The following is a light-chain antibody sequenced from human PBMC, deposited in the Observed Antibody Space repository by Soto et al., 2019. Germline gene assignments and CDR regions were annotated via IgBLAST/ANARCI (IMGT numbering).Light chain of an antibody. V-gene: IGKV3-20*01. J-gene: IGKJ4*01. CDR3: HQYAVSPLT. CDR1: QSVGRNY. CDR2: DAS. Sequence: EIVLTQSPGTLSLSPGESATLSCRASQSVGRNYLAWFQHKPDQAPRLLIYDASNRATGVPDRFSGSRSGTDFTLSVTRLEPEDFAVYYCHQYAVSPLTFGGGTTVEIK.